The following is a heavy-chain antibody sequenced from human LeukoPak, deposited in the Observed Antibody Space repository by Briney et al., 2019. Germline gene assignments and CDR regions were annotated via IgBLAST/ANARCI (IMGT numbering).Heavy chain of an antibody. J-gene: IGHJ3*02. CDR1: GGSISSYY. Sequence: PSETLSLTCTVSGGSISSYYWSWIRQPPGKGLEWIGYIYYSGSTNYNPSLKSRVTISVDTSKNQFSLKLSSVTAADTAVYYCARADPANYDFWSGYAFDIWGQGTMVTVSS. CDR2: IYYSGST. V-gene: IGHV4-59*01. D-gene: IGHD3-3*01. CDR3: ARADPANYDFWSGYAFDI.